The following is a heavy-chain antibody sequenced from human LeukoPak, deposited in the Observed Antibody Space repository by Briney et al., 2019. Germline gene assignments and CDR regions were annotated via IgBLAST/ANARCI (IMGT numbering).Heavy chain of an antibody. CDR3: ARVGVGYCSGGSCYSVGYYYYYYGMDV. V-gene: IGHV3-7*01. J-gene: IGHJ6*02. CDR1: GFTFSSYW. D-gene: IGHD2-15*01. CDR2: IKQDGSEK. Sequence: GGSLRLSCAASGFTFSSYWVSWVRQAPGKGLEWVANIKQDGSEKYYVDSVKGRFTISRDNAKNSLYLQMNSLRAEDTAVYYCARVGVGYCSGGSCYSVGYYYYYYGMDVWGQGTTVTVSS.